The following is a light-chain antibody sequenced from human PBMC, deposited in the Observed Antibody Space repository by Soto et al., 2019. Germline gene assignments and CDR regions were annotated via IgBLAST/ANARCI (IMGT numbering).Light chain of an antibody. CDR3: QQYASSRLT. J-gene: IGKJ1*01. Sequence: EIVLTQSPGTLSLSPGERATLSCRASQSVSSSYLAWYQQKPGQAPRLLMYGASSRATGIPDRFSGSGSGTDFTLTISRLEPEDFAVFYCQQYASSRLTFGQGTKVEIK. CDR1: QSVSSSY. V-gene: IGKV3-20*01. CDR2: GAS.